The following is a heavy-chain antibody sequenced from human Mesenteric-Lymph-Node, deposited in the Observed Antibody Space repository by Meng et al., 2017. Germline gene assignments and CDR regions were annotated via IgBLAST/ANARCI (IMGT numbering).Heavy chain of an antibody. CDR3: TNDRLNH. J-gene: IGHJ1*01. D-gene: IGHD1-1*01. CDR2: IDPDGSDP. V-gene: IGHV3-74*03. Sequence: VQLGDCGGSLVMPGGSLRPSCAAAGFRFDDYPMCWVRQAPGKGLEWVSGIDPDGSDPTYADYVKGRFSISRDNAKNTVYLQMNSLRAEDSALYYCTNDRLNHWGQGALVTVSS. CDR1: GFRFDDYP.